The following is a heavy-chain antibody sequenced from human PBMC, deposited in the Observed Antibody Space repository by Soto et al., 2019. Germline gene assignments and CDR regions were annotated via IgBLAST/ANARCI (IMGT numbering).Heavy chain of an antibody. CDR3: ARAWKDCISTSCYWLQANDNWFDP. CDR2: IYTSGST. CDR1: GGSISIFY. D-gene: IGHD2-2*01. V-gene: IGHV4-4*07. J-gene: IGHJ5*02. Sequence: AXGTLSLTCTVSGGSISIFYGLWVRQPSGKGLEWIGRIYTSGSTNYNPSLKSRVTMSVDTSQNQFSLKLSSVTAADTDVYSCARAWKDCISTSCYWLQANDNWFDPWGQGTLVT.